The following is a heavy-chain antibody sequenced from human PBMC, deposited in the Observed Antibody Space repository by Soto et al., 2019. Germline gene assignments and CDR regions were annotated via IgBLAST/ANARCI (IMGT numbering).Heavy chain of an antibody. CDR1: RDTFSKYA. CDR3: ARGETYLGV. V-gene: IGHV1-69*01. D-gene: IGHD3-16*01. Sequence: QVQLVQSGAEVKKPGSSVKVSCKASRDTFSKYAFNWVRQAPGQGLEWMGWIIPTFDSRNYAEKFQGRVTITADESTSTAYMELRSLRFEDTAVYYCARGETYLGVWGQGTTVTVSS. J-gene: IGHJ6*02. CDR2: IIPTFDSR.